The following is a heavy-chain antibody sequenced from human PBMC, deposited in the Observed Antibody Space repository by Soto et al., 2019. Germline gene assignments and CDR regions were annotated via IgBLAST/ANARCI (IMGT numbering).Heavy chain of an antibody. Sequence: ASVKVSCKASGYTFTSYAMHWVRQAPGQRLEWMGWINAGNGNTKYSQKFQGRVTITRDTSASTAYMELSSLSSEDTAVYYCARGIAPYYFDYWGQGTLVTVSS. CDR3: ARGIAPYYFDY. CDR2: INAGNGNT. J-gene: IGHJ4*02. D-gene: IGHD6-13*01. CDR1: GYTFTSYA. V-gene: IGHV1-3*01.